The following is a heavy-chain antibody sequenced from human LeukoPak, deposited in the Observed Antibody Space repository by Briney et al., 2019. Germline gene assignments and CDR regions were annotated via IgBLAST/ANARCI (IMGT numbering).Heavy chain of an antibody. Sequence: KSSETLSLTCTVSGYSISRGYYWGCIRQPPGKGLEWIGSIYHSGSTYYNPSLKSRVTISVDTSKSQFSLKLSSVTAADTAVYYWARGRHSSGWYNWFDPWGQGTLVTVSS. CDR3: ARGRHSSGWYNWFDP. CDR1: GYSISRGYY. D-gene: IGHD6-19*01. J-gene: IGHJ5*02. V-gene: IGHV4-38-2*02. CDR2: IYHSGST.